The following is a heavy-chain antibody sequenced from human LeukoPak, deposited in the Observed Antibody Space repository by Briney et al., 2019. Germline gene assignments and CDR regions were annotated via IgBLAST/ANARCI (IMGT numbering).Heavy chain of an antibody. CDR3: ARDYSSNWLFDY. CDR1: GFTFSSYS. J-gene: IGHJ4*02. Sequence: PGGSLRLSCAASGFTFSSYSMNWVRQAPGKGLEWVSYISGSSSTIYYADSVKGRFAISRDNAKNSLYLQMNSLRDEDTAVYYCARDYSSNWLFDYWGQGTLVTVSS. D-gene: IGHD6-13*01. CDR2: ISGSSSTI. V-gene: IGHV3-48*02.